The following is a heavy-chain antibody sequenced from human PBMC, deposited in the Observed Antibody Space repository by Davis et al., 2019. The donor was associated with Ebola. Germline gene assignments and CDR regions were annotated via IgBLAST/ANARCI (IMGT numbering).Heavy chain of an antibody. CDR1: GFTFSSYS. CDR2: ISSSSSTI. V-gene: IGHV3-48*01. D-gene: IGHD5-24*01. Sequence: GESLKISCAASGFTFSSYSMNWVRQAPGKGLEWVSYISSSSSTIYYADSVKGRFTISRDNSKNTLYLQMNSLRAEDTAVYYCAKDMGIEMATISYPIDYWGQGTLVTVSS. CDR3: AKDMGIEMATISYPIDY. J-gene: IGHJ4*02.